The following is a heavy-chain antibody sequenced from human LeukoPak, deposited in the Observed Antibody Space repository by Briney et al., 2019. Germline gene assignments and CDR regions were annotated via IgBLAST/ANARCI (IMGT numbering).Heavy chain of an antibody. V-gene: IGHV1-18*01. CDR2: ISAYNGNT. CDR1: GYTFTSYT. CDR3: ARVSTLDTIFGVVNWFDP. D-gene: IGHD3-3*01. J-gene: IGHJ5*02. Sequence: ASVKVSCKASGYTFTSYTISWVRQAPGQGLEWMGWISAYNGNTNYAQKLQGRVTMTTDTSTSTAYMELRSLRSDDTAVYYCARVSTLDTIFGVVNWFDPWGQGTLVTVSS.